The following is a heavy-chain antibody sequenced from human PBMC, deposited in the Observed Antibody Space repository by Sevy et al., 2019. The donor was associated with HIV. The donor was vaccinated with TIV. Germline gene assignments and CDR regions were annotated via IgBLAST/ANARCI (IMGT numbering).Heavy chain of an antibody. V-gene: IGHV4-59*08. CDR3: AGENAWGRGYS. Sequence: SLTCTLSGGSITSLYWNWIRQPPGKGLEWIANIYYNGHINYNPSLKSRVTLSLDTSKNQFSLRLSSVTAADTAMYYCAGENAWGRGYSWGQGTLVTVSS. CDR2: IYYNGHI. D-gene: IGHD1-26*01. CDR1: GGSITSLY. J-gene: IGHJ4*02.